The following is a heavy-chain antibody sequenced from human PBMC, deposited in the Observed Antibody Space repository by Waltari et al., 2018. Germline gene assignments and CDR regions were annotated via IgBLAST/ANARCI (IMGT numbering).Heavy chain of an antibody. CDR3: AKFDFWSGYSNFDY. J-gene: IGHJ4*02. CDR2: ISGSGGST. Sequence: EVQLLESGGGLVQPGGFLRLSCAASGFAFSSYAMSWVRQAPGKGLEWVSAISGSGGSTYYADSVKGRFTISRDNSKNTLYLQMNSLRAEDTAVYYCAKFDFWSGYSNFDYWGQGTLVTVS. V-gene: IGHV3-23*01. D-gene: IGHD3-3*01. CDR1: GFAFSSYA.